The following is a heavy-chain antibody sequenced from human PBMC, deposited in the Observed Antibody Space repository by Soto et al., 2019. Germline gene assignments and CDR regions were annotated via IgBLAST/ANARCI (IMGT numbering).Heavy chain of an antibody. D-gene: IGHD1-20*01. CDR2: IYYSGST. V-gene: IGHV4-59*12. CDR3: ARDVYLQSFDY. Sequence: SETLSLTCTVSGGSISSYYWSWIRQPPGKGLEWIGYIYYSGSTNYNPSLKSRVTISVDTSKNQFSLKLSSLTADDTAVYYCARDVYLQSFDYWGQGALVTVSS. J-gene: IGHJ4*02. CDR1: GGSISSYY.